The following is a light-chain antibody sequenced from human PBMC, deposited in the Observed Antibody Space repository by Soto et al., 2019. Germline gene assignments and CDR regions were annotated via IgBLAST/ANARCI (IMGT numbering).Light chain of an antibody. V-gene: IGKV1-9*01. CDR3: QQRKSCPIT. J-gene: IGKJ5*01. Sequence: DIQLTQSPSFLSASVGDRVTITCRASQDINTYLAWYQQKPGKAPKLLIFAASTLQKGGPSTFSGSGAGTEFTVTITSLQPEDFATCYCQQRKSCPITFGQGTRLEIK. CDR2: AAS. CDR1: QDINTY.